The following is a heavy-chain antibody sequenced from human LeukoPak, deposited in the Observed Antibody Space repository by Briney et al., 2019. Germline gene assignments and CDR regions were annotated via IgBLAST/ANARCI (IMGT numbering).Heavy chain of an antibody. CDR1: GFTFSDYY. CDR2: ISSSGSTI. D-gene: IGHD3-3*01. Sequence: GGSLRLSCAASGFTFSDYYMSWIHQAPGKGLEWVSYISSSGSTIYYADSVKGRFTISRDNAKNSLYLQMNSLRAEDTAVYYCARVPYYDFWSGYLADYWGQGTLVTVSS. CDR3: ARVPYYDFWSGYLADY. V-gene: IGHV3-11*04. J-gene: IGHJ4*02.